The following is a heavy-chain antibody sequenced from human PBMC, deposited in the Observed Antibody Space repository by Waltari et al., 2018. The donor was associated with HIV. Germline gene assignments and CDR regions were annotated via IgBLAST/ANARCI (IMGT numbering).Heavy chain of an antibody. CDR3: TTYGDFALSN. CDR1: GFTFSGSA. CDR2: IRSKTNNYAT. J-gene: IGHJ4*02. V-gene: IGHV3-73*02. D-gene: IGHD4-17*01. Sequence: EVQLVESGGGLVQPGGSPKLYCAASGFTFSGSAMYWVRQASGKGLEWLGHIRSKTNNYATAYTASVKGRFTISRDDSKNTAYLQMNSLKIEDTAMYYCTTYGDFALSNWGQGTLVTVSS.